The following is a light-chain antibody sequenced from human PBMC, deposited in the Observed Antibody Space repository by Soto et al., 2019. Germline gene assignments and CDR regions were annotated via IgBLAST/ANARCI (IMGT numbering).Light chain of an antibody. Sequence: IVLTQSPGTLSLSPGERATLSCRASQSVGSDYLAWYQQRPGQAPRLLIYGASSRATGVPDRFSGSGSGTDFTLTISRLESEDFAVYYCQHYGTAFGQVTKVEMK. CDR3: QHYGTA. CDR2: GAS. V-gene: IGKV3-20*01. CDR1: QSVGSDY. J-gene: IGKJ1*01.